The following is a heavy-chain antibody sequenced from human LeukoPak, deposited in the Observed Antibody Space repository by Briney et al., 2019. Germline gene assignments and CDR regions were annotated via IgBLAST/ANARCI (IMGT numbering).Heavy chain of an antibody. D-gene: IGHD3-10*01. CDR3: ATGGSGNFHDY. Sequence: SETLSLTCTVSDDSISDYYWSWIRQPPGKELEWIGSIYYNGNTNYNPSLRSRVTISVDTSKNQFSLKLSSLTAADTAIYYCATGGSGNFHDYWGPGTLVTVSS. CDR2: IYYNGNT. J-gene: IGHJ4*02. CDR1: DDSISDYY. V-gene: IGHV4-59*03.